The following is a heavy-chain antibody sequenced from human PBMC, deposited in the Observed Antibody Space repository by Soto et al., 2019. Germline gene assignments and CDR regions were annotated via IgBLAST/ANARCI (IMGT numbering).Heavy chain of an antibody. V-gene: IGHV1-18*01. CDR2: ISAYNGNT. CDR1: GYTFTNYG. CDR3: ARVRQLVCYVYSYMDV. Sequence: QVQLLQSGAEVKKPGASVKVSCKASGYTFTNYGITWVRQAPGQGLEWMGWISAYNGNTHYTQRLQGRVTMTTDTSTSTAYMERRGLRSDDTAVYYCARVRQLVCYVYSYMDVWGKGTTVTVSS. D-gene: IGHD6-6*01. J-gene: IGHJ6*03.